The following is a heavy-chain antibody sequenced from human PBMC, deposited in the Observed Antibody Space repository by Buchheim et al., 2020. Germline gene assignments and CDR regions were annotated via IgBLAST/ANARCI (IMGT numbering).Heavy chain of an antibody. CDR1: GVSISSSNW. D-gene: IGHD2/OR15-2a*01. J-gene: IGHJ6*02. CDR2: MHHGGTT. Sequence: QVQLQESGPGLVEPSGTLSLTCAVSGVSISSSNWWSWVRQPPGEGLEWIGEMHHGGTTNYNPSLESRVTISVDKSKNQFSLKLSSVTAADTAVYYCARDRVFPGVMDVWGQGTT. CDR3: ARDRVFPGVMDV. V-gene: IGHV4-4*02.